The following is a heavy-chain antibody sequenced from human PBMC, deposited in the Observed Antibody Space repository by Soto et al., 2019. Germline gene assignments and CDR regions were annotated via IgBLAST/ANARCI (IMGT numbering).Heavy chain of an antibody. CDR1: GYSFTSYW. CDR3: ARRDRRYSYYGMDV. Sequence: GESLKISCKGSGYSFTSYWISWVRQMPGKGLEWMGRVDPSDSYTNYSPSFQGHVTISADKSISTAYLRWSSLKASDTAMCYCARRDRRYSYYGMDVWGQGTTVTVSS. CDR2: VDPSDSYT. V-gene: IGHV5-10-1*01. D-gene: IGHD2-21*02. J-gene: IGHJ6*02.